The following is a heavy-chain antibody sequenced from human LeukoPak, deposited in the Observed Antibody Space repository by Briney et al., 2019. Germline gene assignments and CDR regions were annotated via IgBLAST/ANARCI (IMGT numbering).Heavy chain of an antibody. CDR3: ARDRGQWRYYYGMDV. V-gene: IGHV1-18*01. Sequence: ASVKVSCKASGYTFTSYGISWVRQAPGQGLEWMGWISAYNGNTNYAQELQGRVTMTTDTSTSTAYMELRSLRSDDTAVYYCARDRGQWRYYYGMDVWGQGTTVTVSS. CDR1: GYTFTSYG. J-gene: IGHJ6*02. CDR2: ISAYNGNT. D-gene: IGHD6-19*01.